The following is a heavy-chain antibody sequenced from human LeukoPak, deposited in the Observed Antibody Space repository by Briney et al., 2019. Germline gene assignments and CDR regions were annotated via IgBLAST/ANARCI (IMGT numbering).Heavy chain of an antibody. Sequence: SETLSLTCTASGGSISSSSYYWGWIRQPPGKGLEWIGSIYYSGGTYYNPSLKSRVTISVDTSKNQFSLKLSSVTAADTAVYYCAWRVDYDSSGYYLDYWGQGTLVTVSS. CDR3: AWRVDYDSSGYYLDY. CDR2: IYYSGGT. J-gene: IGHJ4*02. V-gene: IGHV4-39*01. D-gene: IGHD3-22*01. CDR1: GGSISSSSYY.